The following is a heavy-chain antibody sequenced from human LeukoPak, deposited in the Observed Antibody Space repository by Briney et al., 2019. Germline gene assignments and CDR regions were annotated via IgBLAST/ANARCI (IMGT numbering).Heavy chain of an antibody. CDR1: GGSISSGSYY. V-gene: IGHV4-61*02. D-gene: IGHD5-24*01. CDR3: ARDSWLQFDY. J-gene: IGHJ4*02. Sequence: PSQTLSLTCTVSGGSISSGSYYWSWIRQPAGKGLEWIGRIYTSGSTNYNPSLKSRVTISVDTSKNQFSLKLSSVTAADTAVYYCARDSWLQFDYWGQGTLVTVSS. CDR2: IYTSGST.